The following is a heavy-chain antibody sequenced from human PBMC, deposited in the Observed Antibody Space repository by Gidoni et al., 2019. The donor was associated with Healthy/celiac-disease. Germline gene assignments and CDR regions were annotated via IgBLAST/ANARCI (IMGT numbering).Heavy chain of an antibody. J-gene: IGHJ2*01. Sequence: QVQLVQSGAEVQKPGSSVKVSCKASGTFSSYAISWVRQAPGQGLEWMGGIIPIFGTANYAQKFQGRVTITADESTSTAYMELSSLRSEDTAVYYCASRGGLWPNWYFDLWGRGTLVTVSS. D-gene: IGHD5-18*01. CDR1: GTFSSYA. V-gene: IGHV1-69*01. CDR2: IIPIFGTA. CDR3: ASRGGLWPNWYFDL.